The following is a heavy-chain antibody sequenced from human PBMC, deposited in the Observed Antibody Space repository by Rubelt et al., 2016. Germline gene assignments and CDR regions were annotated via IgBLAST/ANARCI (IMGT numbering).Heavy chain of an antibody. V-gene: IGHV4-34*01. J-gene: IGHJ4*02. CDR3: AGGQPGGGRVDC. Sequence: QVQLQQWGAGLLKPSETLSLTCAVYGGSFNGYYWNWIRQPPGRGLEWIGETNHSGNTNSNPSLKSRVTISVDTSKNQFSLKLRSVIAADTAVYYCAGGQPGGGRVDCWSQGTLVSVAS. CDR1: GGSFNGYY. D-gene: IGHD3-16*01. CDR2: TNHSGNT.